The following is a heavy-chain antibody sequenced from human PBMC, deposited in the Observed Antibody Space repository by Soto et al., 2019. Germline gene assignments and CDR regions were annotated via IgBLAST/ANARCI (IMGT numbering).Heavy chain of an antibody. Sequence: PSETLSLTCTVSGGSISSYYWSWIRQPPGKGLEWIGYIYYSGSTNYNPSLKSRVTISVDTSKNQFSLKLSSVTAADTAVYYCARRYGDYVDSWGQGKMVTVSS. CDR1: GGSISSYY. CDR2: IYYSGST. CDR3: ARRYGDYVDS. J-gene: IGHJ3*02. D-gene: IGHD4-17*01. V-gene: IGHV4-59*01.